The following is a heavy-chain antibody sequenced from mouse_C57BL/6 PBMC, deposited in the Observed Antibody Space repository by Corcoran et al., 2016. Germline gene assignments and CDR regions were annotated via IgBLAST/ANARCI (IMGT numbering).Heavy chain of an antibody. V-gene: IGHV1-69*01. CDR1: GYTFTSYW. CDR3: ARYGVTTAFFDY. Sequence: QVQLQQPGAELVMPGASVKLSCKASGYTFTSYWMHWMKQRPGQGLEWIGEIDPSDSYTNHNQKFKGKSTLTVDKSSSTAYMQLSSLTSEDSAVYYCARYGVTTAFFDYWGQGTTLTVSS. CDR2: IDPSDSYT. D-gene: IGHD2-2*01. J-gene: IGHJ2*01.